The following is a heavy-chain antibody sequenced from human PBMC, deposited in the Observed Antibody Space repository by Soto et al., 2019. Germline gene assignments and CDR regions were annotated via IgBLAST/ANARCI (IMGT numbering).Heavy chain of an antibody. CDR2: INAGNGNT. V-gene: IGHV1-3*01. CDR1: GYTFTSYA. D-gene: IGHD4-17*01. J-gene: IGHJ3*02. CDR3: ARVRMYGDSAFDI. Sequence: ASVKVSCKASGYTFTSYAMHWVRQAPRQRLEWMGWINAGNGNTKYSQKFQGRVTITRDTSASTAYMELSSLRSEDTAVYYCARVRMYGDSAFDIWGQGTMVTVSS.